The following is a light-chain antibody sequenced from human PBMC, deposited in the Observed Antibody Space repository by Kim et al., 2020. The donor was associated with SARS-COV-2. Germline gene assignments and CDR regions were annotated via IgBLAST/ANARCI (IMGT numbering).Light chain of an antibody. CDR1: KLGDKY. J-gene: IGLJ2*01. Sequence: VSPGQPARTTCSGDKLGDKYACWYQQKPGQTPVLVIYQDSKRPAGIPERFSGSNAGKTATLTIGGTQAMDEADYYCQAWDSSTTYVFGGGTQLTVL. CDR3: QAWDSSTTYV. CDR2: QDS. V-gene: IGLV3-1*01.